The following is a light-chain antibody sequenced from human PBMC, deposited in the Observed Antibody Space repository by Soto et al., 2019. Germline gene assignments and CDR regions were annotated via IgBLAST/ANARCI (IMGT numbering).Light chain of an antibody. Sequence: EIVMTQSPATLSVSPGERATLSCRASQSVSSNLAWYQQKPGQAPRLVIYGASTRATGIPARFSGSGSGTDFTLTISSLEPEDFAVYYCQHGTFGQGAKVDIK. CDR3: QHGT. CDR2: GAS. CDR1: QSVSSN. J-gene: IGKJ1*01. V-gene: IGKV3-15*01.